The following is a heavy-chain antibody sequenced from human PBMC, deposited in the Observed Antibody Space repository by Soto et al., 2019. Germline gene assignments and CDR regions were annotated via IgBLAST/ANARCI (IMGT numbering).Heavy chain of an antibody. V-gene: IGHV4-39*01. CDR1: GDSITSSSFC. Sequence: SETLSLTCTVSGDSITSSSFCWGWIRQPPGKGLEWIGTICYSGSTYYNPSLQSRVTMSVDTSKNQFSLKLSSVTAADTGVYYCARLDGNSADYYYGMDVWGRGTTVTVSS. CDR2: ICYSGST. D-gene: IGHD6-19*01. CDR3: ARLDGNSADYYYGMDV. J-gene: IGHJ6*02.